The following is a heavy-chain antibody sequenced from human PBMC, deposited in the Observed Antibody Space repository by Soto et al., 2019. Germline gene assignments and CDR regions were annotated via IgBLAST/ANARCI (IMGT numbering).Heavy chain of an antibody. Sequence: ASVKVSCKASGYTFTGYYMHWVRQAPGQGLEWMGWINPNSGGTNYAQKFQGWVTMTRDTSISTAYMELSRLRSDDTAVYYCARGDGIVATIMFDYWGQGTLVTVSS. CDR3: ARGDGIVATIMFDY. CDR1: GYTFTGYY. D-gene: IGHD5-12*01. J-gene: IGHJ4*02. CDR2: INPNSGGT. V-gene: IGHV1-2*04.